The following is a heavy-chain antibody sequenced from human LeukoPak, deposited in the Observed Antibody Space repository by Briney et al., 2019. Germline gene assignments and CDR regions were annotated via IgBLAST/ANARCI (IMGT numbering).Heavy chain of an antibody. Sequence: PGGSLRLSCTASGFTFSSYVMSWVRQAPGKGLEWVSAISGSGGSTYYADSVKGRFTISRGNSKNTLYLQMNSLRAEEMAIYYCASTGGGFHFDYWGQGTLVTVSS. CDR1: GFTFSSYV. CDR2: ISGSGGST. CDR3: ASTGGGFHFDY. V-gene: IGHV3-23*01. D-gene: IGHD2-8*02. J-gene: IGHJ4*02.